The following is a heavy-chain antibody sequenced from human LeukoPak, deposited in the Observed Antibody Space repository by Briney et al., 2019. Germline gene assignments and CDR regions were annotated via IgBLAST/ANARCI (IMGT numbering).Heavy chain of an antibody. CDR2: ISYGGSNK. Sequence: GRSLRLSCAASGFTFSSYGMHWVRQAPGKGLEWVAVISYGGSNKYYADSVKGRFTISRDNSKNTLYLQMNSLRAEDTAVYYCAKDLSPMVRGVISPWFDPWGQGTLVTVSS. J-gene: IGHJ5*02. D-gene: IGHD3-10*01. V-gene: IGHV3-30*18. CDR1: GFTFSSYG. CDR3: AKDLSPMVRGVISPWFDP.